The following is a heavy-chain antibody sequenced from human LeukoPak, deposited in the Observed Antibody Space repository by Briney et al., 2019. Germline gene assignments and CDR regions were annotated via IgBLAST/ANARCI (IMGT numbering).Heavy chain of an antibody. CDR2: IYYSGST. CDR3: ARRPGYGDYYFDY. J-gene: IGHJ4*02. Sequence: SETLSLTCTVSGGSISSYYWSWIRQPPGKGLEWIGYIYYSGSTNYNSSLKSRVTISVDTSKNQFSLKLSSVTAADTAVYYCARRPGYGDYYFDYWGQGTLVTVSS. D-gene: IGHD4-17*01. CDR1: GGSISSYY. V-gene: IGHV4-59*08.